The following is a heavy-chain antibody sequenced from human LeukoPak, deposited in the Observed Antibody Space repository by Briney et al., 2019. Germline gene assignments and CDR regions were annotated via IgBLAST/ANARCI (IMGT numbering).Heavy chain of an antibody. V-gene: IGHV1-2*02. CDR1: GYTFTGYY. J-gene: IGHJ6*03. Sequence: ASVKVSCKASGYTFTGYYMHWVRQAPGQGLEWMGWINPNSGGTNYAQKFQGRVTMTGDTSISTAYMELSRLRSDDTAVYYCARGDYDILTGYLNYYYYYMDVWGKGTTVTISS. CDR3: ARGDYDILTGYLNYYYYYMDV. D-gene: IGHD3-9*01. CDR2: INPNSGGT.